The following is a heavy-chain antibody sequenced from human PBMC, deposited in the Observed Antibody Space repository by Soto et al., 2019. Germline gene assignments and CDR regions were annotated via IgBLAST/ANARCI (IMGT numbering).Heavy chain of an antibody. CDR2: ISTSGINL. CDR1: GFTFSDSY. CDR3: VTFHSSGTTYFDN. J-gene: IGHJ4*02. V-gene: IGHV3-11*01. D-gene: IGHD3-10*01. Sequence: PGGSLRLSCEASGFTFSDSYMSWIRQAPGRGLEWVSYISTSGINLYYADFVKGRFTISRDNAKNSLYLQMNSLRAEDTAVYYCVTFHSSGTTYFDNWGQGTLVTVSS.